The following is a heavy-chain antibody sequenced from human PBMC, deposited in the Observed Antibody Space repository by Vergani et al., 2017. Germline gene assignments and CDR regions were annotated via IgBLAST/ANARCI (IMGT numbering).Heavy chain of an antibody. CDR2: ISYDGSNK. V-gene: IGHV3-30*18. CDR3: AKDLSRAVTSLGWFDP. Sequence: VQLLESGGGLVQPGGSLRLSCAASGFTFSSYGMHWVRQAPGKGLEWVAVISYDGSNKYYADSVKGRFTISRDNSKNTLYLQMNSLRAEDTAVYYCAKDLSRAVTSLGWFDPWGQGTLVTVSS. J-gene: IGHJ5*02. D-gene: IGHD6-19*01. CDR1: GFTFSSYG.